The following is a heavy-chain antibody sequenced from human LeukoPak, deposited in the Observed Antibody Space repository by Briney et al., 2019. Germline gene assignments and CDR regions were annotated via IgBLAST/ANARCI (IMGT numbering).Heavy chain of an antibody. D-gene: IGHD6-19*01. J-gene: IGHJ5*02. Sequence: SETLSLTCTVSGDSISDYYRGWIRQPPGKGLEWIGYIYYSGSTNYNPSLKSRVTISVDTSKNQFSLKLSSVTAADTAVYYCAREVGDGIAVAGTAWFDPWGQGTLVTVSS. CDR1: GDSISDYY. V-gene: IGHV4-59*01. CDR2: IYYSGST. CDR3: AREVGDGIAVAGTAWFDP.